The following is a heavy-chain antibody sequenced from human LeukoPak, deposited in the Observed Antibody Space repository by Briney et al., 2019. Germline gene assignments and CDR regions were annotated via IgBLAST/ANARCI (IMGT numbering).Heavy chain of an antibody. D-gene: IGHD6-19*01. CDR2: INPNSGGT. J-gene: IGHJ4*02. CDR3: ARDRRPSPGGWYFDY. V-gene: IGHV1-2*02. Sequence: GASVKVSCKASGYTFTGYYMHWVRQAPGQGLEWMGWINPNSGGTNYAQKFQGRVTMTRDTSISTAYMELSRLRSADTAVYYCARDRRPSPGGWYFDYWGQGTLVTVSS. CDR1: GYTFTGYY.